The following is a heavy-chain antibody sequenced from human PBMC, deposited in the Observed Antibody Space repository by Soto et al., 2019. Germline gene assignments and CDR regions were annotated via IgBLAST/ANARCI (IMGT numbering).Heavy chain of an antibody. CDR3: ARAWSGTYSVFDY. D-gene: IGHD1-26*01. CDR1: GGSISSYY. V-gene: IGHV4-59*01. J-gene: IGHJ4*02. CDR2: ISYSGST. Sequence: QVQLQESGPGLVKPSETLSLTCTVSGGSISSYYWSWIRQTPGRGLEWIGYISYSGSTNYNPSLESRVTISVDTSKNQFSLKLNSVTAADTALYYCARAWSGTYSVFDYWGQGTLVTVSS.